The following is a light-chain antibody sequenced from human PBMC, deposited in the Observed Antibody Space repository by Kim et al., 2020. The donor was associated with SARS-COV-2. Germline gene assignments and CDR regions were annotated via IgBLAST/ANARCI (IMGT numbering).Light chain of an antibody. CDR1: QSSSRY. CDR2: AAS. J-gene: IGKJ4*01. Sequence: AVGGRVTITCRASQSSSRYLNWYQQKPGRAPKLLIYAASSLQSGVPSRFSGSGSGTDFTLTINSLQPEDFATYYCQQSYSTPQLTFGGGTKVDIK. V-gene: IGKV1-39*01. CDR3: QQSYSTPQLT.